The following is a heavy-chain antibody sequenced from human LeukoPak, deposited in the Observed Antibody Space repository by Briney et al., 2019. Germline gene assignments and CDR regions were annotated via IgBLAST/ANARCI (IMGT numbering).Heavy chain of an antibody. CDR3: ARGIAARPFVDAFDI. D-gene: IGHD6-6*01. CDR1: GFTFSSYS. Sequence: PGRSLRLSCAASGFTFSSYSMNWVRQAPGKGLEWVSSISSSSSYIYYADSVKGRFTISRDNAKNSLYLQMNSLRAEDTAVYYCARGIAARPFVDAFDIWGQGTMVTVSS. V-gene: IGHV3-21*01. J-gene: IGHJ3*02. CDR2: ISSSSSYI.